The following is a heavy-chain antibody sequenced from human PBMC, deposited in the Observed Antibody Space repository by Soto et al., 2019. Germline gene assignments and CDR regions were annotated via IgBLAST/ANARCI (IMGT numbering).Heavy chain of an antibody. CDR2: ISGSGDST. D-gene: IGHD6-13*01. V-gene: IGHV3-23*01. Sequence: GGSLRLSWAASGFTFSNLAMSWIRQAPGKGLEWVSVISGSGDSTYYADSVRGRFTISRDNSKNTLYLQMNSLRAEDTAVYYCAKDRDGAAAGPTKFYGMDVWGQGTTVTVSS. CDR1: GFTFSNLA. J-gene: IGHJ6*02. CDR3: AKDRDGAAAGPTKFYGMDV.